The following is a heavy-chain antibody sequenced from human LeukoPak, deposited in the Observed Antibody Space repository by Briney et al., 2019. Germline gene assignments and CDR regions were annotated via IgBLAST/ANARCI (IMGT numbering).Heavy chain of an antibody. CDR2: IWYDGSKK. CDR1: GFTFSSKG. V-gene: IGHV3-33*01. D-gene: IGHD5-18*01. CDR3: AREDTGDLDS. J-gene: IGHJ5*01. Sequence: GGSLRLSCAASGFTFSSKGMHWVRQAPGKGLEWVALIWYDGSKKYYVDSVKGRFTISRDNSKNTLFLQMNSLRAEDTAVYYCAREDTGDLDSWGQGTLVTVSS.